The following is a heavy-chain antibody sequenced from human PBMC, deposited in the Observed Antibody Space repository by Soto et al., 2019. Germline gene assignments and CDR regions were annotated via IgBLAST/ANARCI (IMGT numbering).Heavy chain of an antibody. Sequence: PSETLSLTCTVSGGSISSDDYYWSWIRQAPGRGLEWIGYIHSSGSIYYNPSLKSRATMSIDTAGNQFSLKVSSVTVADTAVYYCARDVDGLHDDTSGPFPRPGWGQGTLVTVSS. V-gene: IGHV4-30-4*01. J-gene: IGHJ1*01. CDR1: GGSISSDDYY. CDR2: IHSSGSI. D-gene: IGHD3-22*01. CDR3: ARDVDGLHDDTSGPFPRPG.